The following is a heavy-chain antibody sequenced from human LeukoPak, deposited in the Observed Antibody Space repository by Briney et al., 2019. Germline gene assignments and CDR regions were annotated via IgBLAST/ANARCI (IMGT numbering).Heavy chain of an antibody. V-gene: IGHV3-20*04. D-gene: IGHD1-26*01. CDR2: INWNGGST. CDR3: ARESDSGTYFDY. CDR1: RFTFDDYG. J-gene: IGHJ4*02. Sequence: PGGSLRLSCAASRFTFDDYGMSCVRPAPGKGLEWVSGINWNGGSTGYADSVKGRFTISRDNAKNSLYLQMNSLRAEDTALYYCARESDSGTYFDYWGQGTLVTVSS.